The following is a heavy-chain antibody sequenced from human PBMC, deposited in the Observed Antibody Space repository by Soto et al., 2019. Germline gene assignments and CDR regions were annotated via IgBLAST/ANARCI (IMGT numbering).Heavy chain of an antibody. D-gene: IGHD3-10*01. J-gene: IGHJ4*02. CDR1: GGSISSSSYY. Sequence: SETLSLTCTVSGGSISSSSYYWGWIRQPPGKGLEWIGSIYYSGSTYYNPSLKSRVTISVDTSKNQFSLKLSSVTPADTAVYYCARHTCLGFGEPKPHYFYLWGKGNLVTVSS. CDR2: IYYSGST. V-gene: IGHV4-39*01. CDR3: ARHTCLGFGEPKPHYFYL.